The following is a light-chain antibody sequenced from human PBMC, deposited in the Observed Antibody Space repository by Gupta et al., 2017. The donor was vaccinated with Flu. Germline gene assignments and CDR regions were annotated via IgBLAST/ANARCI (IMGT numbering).Light chain of an antibody. J-gene: IGLJ3*02. CDR2: EVS. CDR1: SSDVGGYNY. CDR3: SSYTSSSTPV. Sequence: SALTQPASVSGSPGQSITISCTGTSSDVGGYNYVSWYQQHPGKAPNLMIYEVSNRPSGVSNRFSGSKSGNTASLTISGLQAEDEADYYCSSYTSSSTPVFGGGTKLTVL. V-gene: IGLV2-14*01.